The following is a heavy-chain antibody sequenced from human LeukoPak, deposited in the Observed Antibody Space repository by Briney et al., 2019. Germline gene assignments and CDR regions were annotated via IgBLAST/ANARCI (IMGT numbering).Heavy chain of an antibody. CDR2: ISGGTT. D-gene: IGHD6-19*01. J-gene: IGHJ4*02. Sequence: GGSLRLSCTASGFTFGDYLMSWFRQAPGKGLEWIGFISGGTTEYAASVKGRFTISRDDSTSIAYLQMNSLTTQDTAVYYCSRGSGWLSVYWGQGTLVTVSS. CDR1: GFTFGDYL. CDR3: SRGSGWLSVY. V-gene: IGHV3-49*03.